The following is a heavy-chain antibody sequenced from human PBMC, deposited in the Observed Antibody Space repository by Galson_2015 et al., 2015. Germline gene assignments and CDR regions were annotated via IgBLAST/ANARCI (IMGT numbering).Heavy chain of an antibody. CDR2: IWYDGSNK. D-gene: IGHD2-15*01. Sequence: SLRISCEASGFTFSSYGMHWVRQAPGKGLEWVAVIWYDGSNKYYADSVKGRFTISRDNSKNTLYLQMNSLRAEDTAVYYCARDEEGSPAYCMDVWGQGTTVTVSS. CDR1: GFTFSSYG. CDR3: ARDEEGSPAYCMDV. V-gene: IGHV3-33*01. J-gene: IGHJ6*02.